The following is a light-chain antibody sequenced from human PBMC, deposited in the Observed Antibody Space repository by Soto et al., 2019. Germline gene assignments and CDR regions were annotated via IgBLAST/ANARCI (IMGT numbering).Light chain of an antibody. CDR2: GAS. CDR3: QQYKNWPPIT. V-gene: IGKV3-15*01. J-gene: IGKJ5*01. Sequence: EIVMTQSPATLSVSPGEGATLSCRASQSLSSSLAWYQQRPGQAPRLLIYGASTRATGIPARFSGSGFGTEFTLTISSLQSEDFAVYYCQQYKNWPPITFGQGTRLEMK. CDR1: QSLSSS.